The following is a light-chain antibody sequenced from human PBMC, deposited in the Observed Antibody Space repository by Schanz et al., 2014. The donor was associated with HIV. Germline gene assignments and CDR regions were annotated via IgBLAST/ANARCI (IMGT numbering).Light chain of an antibody. Sequence: EIVLTQSPVILYLSPGERATLSCRASQTVSSNSLGWYQQKRGQVPRLLIYSASRRANGIPDRFSGSGSGTDFTLTISRLEPEDFAVYFCQQYGSPPWTFGQGTKVEVK. CDR1: QTVSSNS. CDR3: QQYGSPPWT. V-gene: IGKV3-20*01. CDR2: SAS. J-gene: IGKJ1*01.